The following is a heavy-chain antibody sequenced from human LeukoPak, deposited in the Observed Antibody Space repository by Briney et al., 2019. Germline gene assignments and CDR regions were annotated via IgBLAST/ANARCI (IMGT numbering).Heavy chain of an antibody. CDR1: GFTFSSYA. D-gene: IGHD3-10*02. CDR2: IANDESYK. CDR3: VREGNVGGGNAFDI. J-gene: IGHJ3*02. V-gene: IGHV3-30*04. Sequence: PGGSLRLSCAASGFTFSSYAMNWVRQAPGKGLEWVAVIANDESYKHYADSLKGRFTISRDNSNSLYLQMNSLRVEDTAVYYCVREGNVGGGNAFDIWGQGTMVTVSS.